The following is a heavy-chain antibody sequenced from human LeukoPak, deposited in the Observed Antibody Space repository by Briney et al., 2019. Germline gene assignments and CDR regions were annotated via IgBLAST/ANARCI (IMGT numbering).Heavy chain of an antibody. CDR1: GFTFNDYY. J-gene: IGHJ4*02. CDR3: ARNLGEAYFDY. CDR2: ITGSGTII. V-gene: IGHV3-11*01. D-gene: IGHD7-27*01. Sequence: AGGSLRLSCAASGFTFNDYYMSWIRQAPGKGLEWVSYITGSGTIINYADSVKGRFTISRDSAKNSLYLQMNSLRAEDTAVYYCARNLGEAYFDYWGQGILVTVSS.